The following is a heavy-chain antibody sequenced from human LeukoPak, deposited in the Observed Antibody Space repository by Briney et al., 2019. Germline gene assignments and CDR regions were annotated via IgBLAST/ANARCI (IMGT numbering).Heavy chain of an antibody. D-gene: IGHD3-3*01. V-gene: IGHV1-69*02. CDR3: ARSGEYYDFWSGSYYGMDV. CDR2: IIPILGIA. J-gene: IGHJ6*02. Sequence: ASVKVSCKASGSTFSSYTISWVRQAPGQGLEWMGRIIPILGIANYAQKFQGRVTITADKSTSTAYMELSSLRSEDTAVYYCARSGEYYDFWSGSYYGMDVWGQGTTVTVSS. CDR1: GSTFSSYT.